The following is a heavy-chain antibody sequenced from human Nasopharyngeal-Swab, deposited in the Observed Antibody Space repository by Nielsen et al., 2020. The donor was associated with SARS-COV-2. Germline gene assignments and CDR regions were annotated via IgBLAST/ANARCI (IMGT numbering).Heavy chain of an antibody. V-gene: IGHV4-34*01. D-gene: IGHD3-10*01. CDR2: IKHSGST. CDR3: ARGGFTYYYGSGSFDY. Sequence: SETLSLTCAVYGGSFSGYYWSWIRQPPGKGLEWIGEIKHSGSTNYNPSLKSRVTISVDTSKNQFSLKLISVTAADTAVYYCARGGFTYYYGSGSFDYWGQGTLVTVSS. CDR1: GGSFSGYY. J-gene: IGHJ4*02.